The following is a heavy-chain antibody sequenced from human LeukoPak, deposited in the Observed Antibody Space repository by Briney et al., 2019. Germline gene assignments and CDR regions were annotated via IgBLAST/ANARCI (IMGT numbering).Heavy chain of an antibody. CDR2: IRYDGSNK. Sequence: GGSLRLSCAASGFTFSSYGMHWVRQAPGKGLEWVAFIRYDGSNKYYADSVKGRLTISRDNSKNTLYLQMNSLRAEDTAVYYCTRLGIAPRDFDYWGQGTLVTVSS. CDR1: GFTFSSYG. V-gene: IGHV3-30*02. D-gene: IGHD6-6*01. CDR3: TRLGIAPRDFDY. J-gene: IGHJ4*02.